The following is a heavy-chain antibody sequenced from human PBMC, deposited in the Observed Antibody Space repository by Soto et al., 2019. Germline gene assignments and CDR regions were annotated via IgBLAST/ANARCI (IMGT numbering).Heavy chain of an antibody. Sequence: QGQLVQSGGEVKKPGASVKVPCKASGYTFARFGISWVRLAPGQGLEWMGWINPYNNDTKLAQKFQGRVIMTTDTSTSTAYMELRSLKSDDTAVYYCTRGGQLFAGNYFDYWGQGTLVTVSS. CDR2: INPYNNDT. V-gene: IGHV1-18*01. CDR1: GYTFARFG. D-gene: IGHD3-10*02. J-gene: IGHJ4*02. CDR3: TRGGQLFAGNYFDY.